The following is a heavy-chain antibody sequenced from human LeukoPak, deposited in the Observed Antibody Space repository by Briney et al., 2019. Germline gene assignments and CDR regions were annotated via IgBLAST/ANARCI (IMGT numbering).Heavy chain of an antibody. CDR2: IYYSGST. J-gene: IGHJ5*02. CDR1: GSSISSYY. D-gene: IGHD3-16*02. V-gene: IGHV4-59*08. CDR3: ARHVEYYDYVWGSYRKENWFDP. Sequence: SETLSLTCTVSGSSISSYYWSWIRQPPGKGLEWIGYIYYSGSTNYNPSLKSRVTISVDTSKNQFSLKLSSVTAADTAVYYCARHVEYYDYVWGSYRKENWFDPWGQGTLVTVSS.